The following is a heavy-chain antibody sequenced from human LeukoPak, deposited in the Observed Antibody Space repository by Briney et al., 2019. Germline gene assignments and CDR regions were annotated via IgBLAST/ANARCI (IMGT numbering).Heavy chain of an antibody. D-gene: IGHD6-13*01. CDR3: ARAEQQLVRAAFFDY. Sequence: GGSLRLSCAASGFTFRRYGMHWVRQAPGKGLEWVTFMRYDGSYKYYADSVKGRFTISRDNSKNTLYLQMNSLRVEDTAVYYRARAEQQLVRAAFFDYWGQGTLVTVSS. CDR1: GFTFRRYG. V-gene: IGHV3-30*02. J-gene: IGHJ4*02. CDR2: MRYDGSYK.